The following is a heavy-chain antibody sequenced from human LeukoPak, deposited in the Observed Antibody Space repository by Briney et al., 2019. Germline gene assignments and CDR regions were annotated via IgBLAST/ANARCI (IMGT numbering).Heavy chain of an antibody. Sequence: PSETLSLTCTVSGGSISSSSYYWGWIRQPPGKGLEWIGSIYYSGSTYYNPSLKSRVTISVDTSKNQFSLKLSSVTAADTAVYYCARQIRGFVWGSYRGFDYWGQGTLVTVSS. D-gene: IGHD3-16*02. V-gene: IGHV4-39*01. CDR3: ARQIRGFVWGSYRGFDY. CDR2: IYYSGST. J-gene: IGHJ4*02. CDR1: GGSISSSSYY.